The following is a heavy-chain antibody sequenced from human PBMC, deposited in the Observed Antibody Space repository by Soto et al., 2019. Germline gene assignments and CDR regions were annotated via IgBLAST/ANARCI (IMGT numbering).Heavy chain of an antibody. CDR2: FNPANRNT. D-gene: IGHD2-15*01. J-gene: IGHJ4*02. CDR3: AQVRFGGPFDF. Sequence: QVQLVQSGAEVKRPGTSVKVSCKVSGYTFTNYGINWVRQAPGQGLEWVGWFNPANRNTNYAQKFQDRVSMTTDTSTNTAYMELRGLRSDDTAVYYCAQVRFGGPFDFWGQGTLVTVSS. V-gene: IGHV1-18*01. CDR1: GYTFTNYG.